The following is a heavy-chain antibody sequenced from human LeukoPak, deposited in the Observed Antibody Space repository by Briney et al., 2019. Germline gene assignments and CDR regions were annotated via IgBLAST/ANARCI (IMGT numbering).Heavy chain of an antibody. J-gene: IGHJ6*03. Sequence: SETLSLTCTVSGGSISSSSYYWGWIRQPPGKGLEWIGSIYYSGSTCNNPSLKSRVTISVDTSKNQFSLKLSSVTAADTAVYYCARDRPITMVRGVINYYYYYHMDVWGKGTTVTVSS. CDR3: ARDRPITMVRGVINYYYYYHMDV. CDR1: GGSISSSSYY. D-gene: IGHD3-10*01. CDR2: IYYSGST. V-gene: IGHV4-39*07.